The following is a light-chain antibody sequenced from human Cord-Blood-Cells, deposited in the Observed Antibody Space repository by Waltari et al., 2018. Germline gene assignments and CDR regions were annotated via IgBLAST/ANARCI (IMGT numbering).Light chain of an antibody. CDR1: SPNIGSNT. CDR3: AAWDDSLNGPV. V-gene: IGLV1-44*01. CDR2: SSN. J-gene: IGLJ3*02. Sequence: QSVLTQPPSASGTPGQRVTISCSGSSPNIGSNTVNWYQQLPGPAPKLLIYSSNQRPSGVPDRFSGSKSGTSASLAIGGLQSEDEADYYCAAWDDSLNGPVFGGGTKLTVL.